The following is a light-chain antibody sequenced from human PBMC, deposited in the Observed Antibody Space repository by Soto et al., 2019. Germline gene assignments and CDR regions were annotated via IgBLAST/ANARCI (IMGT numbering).Light chain of an antibody. CDR1: SSDVGTYNY. CDR2: DVS. J-gene: IGLJ3*02. Sequence: QSALTQPASVSGSPGQSITISCTGTSSDVGTYNYVSWYQQHPGEAPKLIIYDVSNRPSGVSIRFSGSKSGNTASRTISGLQAEDEADYYCSSYTSSKSWIFGGGTKVTVL. CDR3: SSYTSSKSWI. V-gene: IGLV2-14*01.